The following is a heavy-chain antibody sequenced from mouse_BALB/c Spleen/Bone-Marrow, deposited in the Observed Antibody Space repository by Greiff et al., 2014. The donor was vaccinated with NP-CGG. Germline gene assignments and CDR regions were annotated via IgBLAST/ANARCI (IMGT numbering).Heavy chain of an antibody. D-gene: IGHD2-4*01. V-gene: IGHV1-7*01. CDR2: INPSTGNT. Sequence: VQVVESGAELAKPGASVKMSCKASGYTFTTYWIHWVKQRPGQGLEWIGYINPSTGNTEYNQKLRDRATLTADKSSSTPYMQLSSLTSEDSAVYYCARGLRDWYFDVWGAGTTVTVSS. CDR1: GYTFTTYW. J-gene: IGHJ1*01. CDR3: ARGLRDWYFDV.